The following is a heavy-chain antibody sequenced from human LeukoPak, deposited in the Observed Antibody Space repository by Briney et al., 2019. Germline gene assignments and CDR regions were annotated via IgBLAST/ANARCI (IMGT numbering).Heavy chain of an antibody. D-gene: IGHD3-10*01. V-gene: IGHV3-7*01. CDR1: GLTFSSYW. CDR2: IKQDGSEK. J-gene: IGHJ3*02. Sequence: GGSLRLSCAGSGLTFSSYWMSWVRQAPGKGLEWVANIKQDGSEKYYVDSVKGRFTISRDNAKNSLYLQMNSLRAEDTAVYYCARGPLITMVRGGRTAFDIWGQGTMVTVSS. CDR3: ARGPLITMVRGGRTAFDI.